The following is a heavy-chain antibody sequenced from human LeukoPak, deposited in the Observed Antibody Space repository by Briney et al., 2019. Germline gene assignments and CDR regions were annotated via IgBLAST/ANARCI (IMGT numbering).Heavy chain of an antibody. V-gene: IGHV3-23*01. Sequence: PGGSLRLSCAASGFTFSSYAMNWVRQAPGKGLEWVSAISGGGGTTYYADSVKGRFTISRDNSKNTLYLQMNSLRAEDTAIYYCARDSPTFDIWGQGTMVTVPS. CDR2: ISGGGGTT. CDR3: ARDSPTFDI. CDR1: GFTFSSYA. J-gene: IGHJ3*02.